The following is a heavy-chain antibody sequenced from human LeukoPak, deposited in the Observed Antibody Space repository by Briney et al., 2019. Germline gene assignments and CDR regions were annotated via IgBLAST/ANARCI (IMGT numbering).Heavy chain of an antibody. CDR2: IGIDSGNT. J-gene: IGHJ4*02. CDR1: GFIFSDYS. Sequence: GGSLRLSCAASGFIFSDYSMNWVRQAPGKGLEWISYIGIDSGNTKYADSVKGRFTISGDKAKNSLYLQMNSLRVEDTAVYYCARDHKYAFDNWGQGTLVTVSS. V-gene: IGHV3-48*01. CDR3: ARDHKYAFDN. D-gene: IGHD2-2*01.